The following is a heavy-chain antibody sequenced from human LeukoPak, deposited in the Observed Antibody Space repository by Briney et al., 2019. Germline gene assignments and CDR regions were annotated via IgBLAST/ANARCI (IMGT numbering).Heavy chain of an antibody. CDR1: GFTFSSYS. D-gene: IGHD2-15*01. CDR2: ISSSSSYI. Sequence: PGGSLRLSCAASGFTFSSYSMNWVRQAPGKGLEWVSSISSSSSYIYYADSVKGRFTISRDNAKNSLYLQMNSLRAEDTAVYYCAREGYCSGGSCRYYYYYYMDVWGKGTTVTVSS. CDR3: AREGYCSGGSCRYYYYYYMDV. V-gene: IGHV3-21*01. J-gene: IGHJ6*03.